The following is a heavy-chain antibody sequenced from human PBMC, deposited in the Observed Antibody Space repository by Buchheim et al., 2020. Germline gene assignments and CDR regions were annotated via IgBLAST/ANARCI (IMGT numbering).Heavy chain of an antibody. V-gene: IGHV3-30*03. CDR2: ISHHGGNK. Sequence: QAQLVESGGGVVQPGRSLRLSCADSGFTFSSFGMHWVRQAPGKGLEWVALISHHGGNKYYADSVKGRFTISRDNSKNTLYLQMNSLRDEDTAVYYCARRDSSRGMDVWGQGTT. J-gene: IGHJ6*02. CDR3: ARRDSSRGMDV. D-gene: IGHD3-22*01. CDR1: GFTFSSFG.